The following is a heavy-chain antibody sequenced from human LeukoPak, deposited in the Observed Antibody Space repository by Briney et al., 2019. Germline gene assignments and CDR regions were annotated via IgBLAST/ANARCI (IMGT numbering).Heavy chain of an antibody. D-gene: IGHD4-17*01. Sequence: GGSLRLSCAASGFTFSSYWMHWVRQAPGKGLVWVSRINSDGSSTNYADSVKGRFTISRDNAKNSLYLQMNSLRAEDTALYYCAKSYGDYLGPYHMDVWGKGTTVTVSS. CDR1: GFTFSSYW. V-gene: IGHV3-74*01. J-gene: IGHJ6*03. CDR2: INSDGSST. CDR3: AKSYGDYLGPYHMDV.